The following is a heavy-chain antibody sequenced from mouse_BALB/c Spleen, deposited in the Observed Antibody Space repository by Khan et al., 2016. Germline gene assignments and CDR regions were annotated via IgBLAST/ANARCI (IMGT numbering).Heavy chain of an antibody. CDR2: INPSNGRT. J-gene: IGHJ3*01. CDR3: ASSLYDYDGAY. Sequence: QVQLQQSGAELVKPGASVKLSCKASGYTFTSYWMHWVKQRPGQDLEWIGEINPSNGRTNYNEKFKSKATLTVDKSSSTAFMQLSSLTSEDSAVYYCASSLYDYDGAYWGQGTLVTVSA. D-gene: IGHD2-4*01. V-gene: IGHV1S81*02. CDR1: GYTFTSYW.